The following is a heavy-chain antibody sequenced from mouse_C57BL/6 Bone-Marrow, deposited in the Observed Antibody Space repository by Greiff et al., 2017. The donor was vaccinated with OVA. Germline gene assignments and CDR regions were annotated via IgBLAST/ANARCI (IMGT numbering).Heavy chain of an antibody. Sequence: EVKLMESGGDLVKPGGSLKLSCAASGFTFSSYGMSWVRQTPDKRLEWVATISSGGSYTYYPDSVKGRFTISRDNAKNTLYLQMSSLKSEDTAMYYCARRKVITTVVAPFDYWGQGTTLTVSS. J-gene: IGHJ2*01. CDR3: ARRKVITTVVAPFDY. CDR2: ISSGGSYT. CDR1: GFTFSSYG. V-gene: IGHV5-6*02. D-gene: IGHD1-1*01.